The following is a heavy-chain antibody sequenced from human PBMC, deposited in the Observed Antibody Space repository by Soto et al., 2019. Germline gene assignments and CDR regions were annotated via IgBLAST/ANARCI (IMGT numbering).Heavy chain of an antibody. V-gene: IGHV3-30-3*01. CDR3: ARDEIRFSSAYGMDL. J-gene: IGHJ6*02. CDR2: ISYDGSNK. CDR1: GFTFSSYA. Sequence: QVQLVESGGGVVQPGRSLRLSCAASGFTFSSYAMHWVRQAPGKGLEWVAVISYDGSNKYYADSVKGRFTISRDNSKNPLSLPMTSLRAEDTSVYFSARDEIRFSSAYGMDLWGQRTTVTVSS.